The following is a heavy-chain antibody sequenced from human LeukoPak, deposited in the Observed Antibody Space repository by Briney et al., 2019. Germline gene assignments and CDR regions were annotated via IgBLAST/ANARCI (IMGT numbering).Heavy chain of an antibody. CDR2: IYYTGST. J-gene: IGHJ4*02. V-gene: IGHV4-39*01. D-gene: IGHD1-26*01. CDR3: ARRGGSGRAFDY. Sequence: PSETLSLTCSVSGASISGGTYYWVWIRQPPGKGLEWIGSIYYTGSTYDNPSLKSLVTISVDTSKNQFSLKLSSVTAADTAVYYCARRGGSGRAFDYWGQGTLVTVSS. CDR1: GASISGGTYY.